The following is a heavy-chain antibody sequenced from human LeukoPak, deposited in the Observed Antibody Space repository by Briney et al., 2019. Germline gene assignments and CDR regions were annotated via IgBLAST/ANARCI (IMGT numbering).Heavy chain of an antibody. CDR3: VKDGQTIAAAGFFDY. Sequence: GGSLRLSCSASGFTFSSYAMHWVRQAPGKGLEYVSAISSNGGSTYYADSVKGRFTISRDNSKNTLYLQMSSLRAEDTAVYYCVKDGQTIAAAGFFDYWGQGTLVTVSS. V-gene: IGHV3-64D*06. CDR2: ISSNGGST. CDR1: GFTFSSYA. D-gene: IGHD6-13*01. J-gene: IGHJ4*02.